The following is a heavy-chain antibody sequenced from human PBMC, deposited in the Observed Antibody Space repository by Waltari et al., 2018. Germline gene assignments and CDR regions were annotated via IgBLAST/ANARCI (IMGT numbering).Heavy chain of an antibody. V-gene: IGHV4-61*02. CDR3: ARGDDIVVVGIDY. D-gene: IGHD2-15*01. CDR2: IYTSGST. CDR1: GCSIRSGSYY. Sequence: QVQLQESGPGLVKPSQTLSLTCTVSGCSIRSGSYYWRWIRQPDGKGLEWIGRIYTSGSTNYNPSLKSRVTISVDTSKNQFSLKLSSVTAADTAVYYCARGDDIVVVGIDYWGQGTLVTVSS. J-gene: IGHJ4*02.